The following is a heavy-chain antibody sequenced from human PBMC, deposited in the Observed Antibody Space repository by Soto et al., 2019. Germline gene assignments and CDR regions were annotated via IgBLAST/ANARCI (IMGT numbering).Heavy chain of an antibody. D-gene: IGHD3-3*01. J-gene: IGHJ4*02. Sequence: GGSLRLSCAASVFTFSSYSMNWVRQAPGKGLEWVSSISSSSSYIYYADSVKGRFTISRDNAKNSLYLQMNSLRAEDTAVYYCARDRPRSYDFWSGFDYWGQGTLVTVSS. CDR2: ISSSSSYI. CDR3: ARDRPRSYDFWSGFDY. V-gene: IGHV3-21*01. CDR1: VFTFSSYS.